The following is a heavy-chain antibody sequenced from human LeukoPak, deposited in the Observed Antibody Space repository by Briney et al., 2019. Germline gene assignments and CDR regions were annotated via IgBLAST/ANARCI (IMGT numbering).Heavy chain of an antibody. CDR3: AKTSDY. V-gene: IGHV3-21*01. CDR2: ITSSGSHI. CDR1: GFTFSDYN. D-gene: IGHD1-14*01. J-gene: IGHJ4*02. Sequence: GGSLRLSCAASGFTFSDYNMNWVRQAPGKGLEWVSSITSSGSHIYYADSVRGRFPISRDNAKDSLYLQMNSLRAEDTAVYYCAKTSDYWGQGTLVTVSS.